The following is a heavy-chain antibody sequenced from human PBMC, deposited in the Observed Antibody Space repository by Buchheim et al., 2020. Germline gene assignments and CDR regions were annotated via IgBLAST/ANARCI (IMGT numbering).Heavy chain of an antibody. CDR1: GGSISSGDYY. D-gene: IGHD5-12*01. CDR2: IFYSGST. Sequence: QVQLQESGPGLVKPSQTLSLPCTVSGGSISSGDYYWSWIRQPPGKGLEWIGYIFYSGSTYHNPSLKSRVTLSADTTKNQFSLKLSSVTAADTAVYYCARYSGYDSGYYGMDVWGQGTT. V-gene: IGHV4-30-4*01. CDR3: ARYSGYDSGYYGMDV. J-gene: IGHJ6*02.